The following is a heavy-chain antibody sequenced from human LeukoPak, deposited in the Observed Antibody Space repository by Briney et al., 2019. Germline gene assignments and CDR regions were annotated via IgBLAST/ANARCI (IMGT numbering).Heavy chain of an antibody. CDR2: ISYDGSNK. J-gene: IGHJ4*02. V-gene: IGHV3-30-3*01. Sequence: GGSLRLSCAASGFTFSSYAMHWVRQAPVKGLEWVAVISYDGSNKYYADSVKGRFTISRDNSKNTLYLQMNSLRAEDTAVYYCARGVAYDSSGYYRFDYWGQGTLVTVSS. D-gene: IGHD3-22*01. CDR3: ARGVAYDSSGYYRFDY. CDR1: GFTFSSYA.